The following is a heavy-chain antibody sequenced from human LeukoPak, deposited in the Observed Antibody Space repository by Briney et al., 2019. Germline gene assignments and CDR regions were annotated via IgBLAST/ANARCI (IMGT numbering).Heavy chain of an antibody. CDR3: AKVRYSSGWYGDY. V-gene: IGHV3-23*01. CDR2: ISGSGGST. D-gene: IGHD6-19*01. J-gene: IGHJ4*02. Sequence: GGSLRLSCAASGFTFSSYAMSWVRQASGKGLEWVSAISGSGGSTYYADSVKGRFTISRDNSKNTLYLQMNSLRAEDTAVYYCAKVRYSSGWYGDYWGQGTLVTVSS. CDR1: GFTFSSYA.